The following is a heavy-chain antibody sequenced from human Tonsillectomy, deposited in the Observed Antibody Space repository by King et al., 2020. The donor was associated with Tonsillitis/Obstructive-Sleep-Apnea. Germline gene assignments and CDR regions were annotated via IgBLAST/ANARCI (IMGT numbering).Heavy chain of an antibody. CDR1: GFSLSNARMG. J-gene: IGHJ4*02. CDR3: ARSGPPNSGWYNY. D-gene: IGHD6-19*01. CDR2: IFSNDEK. Sequence: VTLQESGPVLVKPTETLTLTCTVSGFSLSNARMGVSWIRQPPGKALEWLAHIFSNDEKSYRTSLKSRLTISKDTSKRQVVLTMTNVDPVYTATYYCARSGPPNSGWYNYWGQGTLVTVSS. V-gene: IGHV2-26*01.